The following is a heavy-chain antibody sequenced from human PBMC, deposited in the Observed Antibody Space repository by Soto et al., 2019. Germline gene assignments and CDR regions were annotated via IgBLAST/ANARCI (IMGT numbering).Heavy chain of an antibody. V-gene: IGHV3-30-3*01. D-gene: IGHD1-20*01. CDR1: GFTFRGYA. Sequence: LVESGGGVVQPGRSLRLSCEASGFTFRGYAMHWVRQAPGKGPEWVAVISHDGNSQFYTDSVKGRFYISRDNSRNKMVLQINSLRPEDTDVYYCARPPVGISMKLVAFEMWGQGTMVTVSS. J-gene: IGHJ3*02. CDR3: ARPPVGISMKLVAFEM. CDR2: ISHDGNSQ.